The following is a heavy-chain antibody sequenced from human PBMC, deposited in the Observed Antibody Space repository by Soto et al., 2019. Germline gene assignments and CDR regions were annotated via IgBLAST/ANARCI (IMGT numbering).Heavy chain of an antibody. D-gene: IGHD3-22*01. CDR2: IIPIFGTA. CDR1: GGTFSSYA. J-gene: IGHJ6*02. V-gene: IGHV1-69*06. CDR3: ARGTPVGDSSGYYYYYGMDV. Sequence: ASVKVSCKASGGTFSSYAISWVRQAPGQGLEWMGGIIPIFGTANYAQKYQGRVTITADKSTSTAYMERRSLRSEDTAVYYCARGTPVGDSSGYYYYYGMDVWGQGTTVTVSS.